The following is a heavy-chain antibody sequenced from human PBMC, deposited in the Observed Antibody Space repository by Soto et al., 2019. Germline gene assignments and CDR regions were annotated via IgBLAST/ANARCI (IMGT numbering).Heavy chain of an antibody. CDR1: GYTFTSYA. CDR2: INAGNGNT. D-gene: IGHD3-10*01. Sequence: QVQLVQSGAEVKKPGASVKVSCKASGYTFTSYAMHWVRQAPGQRLEWMGWINAGNGNTKYSQKFQGRVTITRDTPASTGYRELGSLSSEDTAVYYCAGDWFGGGWLDPWGQGTLVTVSS. CDR3: AGDWFGGGWLDP. V-gene: IGHV1-3*01. J-gene: IGHJ5*02.